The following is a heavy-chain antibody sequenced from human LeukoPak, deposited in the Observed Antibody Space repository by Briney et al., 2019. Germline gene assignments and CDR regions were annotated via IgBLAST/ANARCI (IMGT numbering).Heavy chain of an antibody. J-gene: IGHJ3*02. CDR1: GYSFISYW. D-gene: IGHD2-2*01. Sequence: GESLKISCKGSGYSFISYWIGWVRQMPGKGLEWMGIIYPGDSDTRYSPSFQGQVTISADKFINTAYLQWSSLKASDTAMYYCARHPEHEYCSSTSCPTRSDAFDIWGQGTMVTVSS. V-gene: IGHV5-51*01. CDR2: IYPGDSDT. CDR3: ARHPEHEYCSSTSCPTRSDAFDI.